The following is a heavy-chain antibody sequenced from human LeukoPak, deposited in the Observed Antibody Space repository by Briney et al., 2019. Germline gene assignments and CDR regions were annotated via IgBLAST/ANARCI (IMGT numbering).Heavy chain of an antibody. J-gene: IGHJ4*02. D-gene: IGHD3-22*01. CDR1: GGSTSNYY. CDR3: AGGKTHYYDSSGYPNYYFDY. CDR2: IYDSGST. V-gene: IGHV4-59*01. Sequence: SETLSLTCTVSGGSTSNYYWSWIRQPPGKGLEWIGYIYDSGSTNYNPSLKSRVTVSVDTSKNQFFLKLSSVTAADTAVYYCAGGKTHYYDSSGYPNYYFDYWGQGTLVTVSS.